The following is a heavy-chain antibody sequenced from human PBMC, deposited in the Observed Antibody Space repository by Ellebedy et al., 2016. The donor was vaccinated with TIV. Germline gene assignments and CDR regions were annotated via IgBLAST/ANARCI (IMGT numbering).Heavy chain of an antibody. V-gene: IGHV1-69*13. D-gene: IGHD2-2*01. CDR1: GGTFRSYG. CDR2: IMPIFSTP. CDR3: ASARFCSSPTCPKPYGMDV. J-gene: IGHJ6*02. Sequence: AASVKVSCKASGGTFRSYGISWLRQARGQGLEWMGGIMPIFSTPDYAQKFRGRVTITADESTTTDYMELSSLRSDDTAVYYCASARFCSSPTCPKPYGMDVWGQGTTVTVSS.